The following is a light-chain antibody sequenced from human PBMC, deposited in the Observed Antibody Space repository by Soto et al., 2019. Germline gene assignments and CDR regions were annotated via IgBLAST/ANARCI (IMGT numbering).Light chain of an antibody. CDR3: QPYSDNWP. CDR2: KAS. V-gene: IGKV1-5*03. Sequence: IHIARSPFTPTPYVGDRDTTTSRASQSISSLFAWYQQKPVTAPNLLIYKASTVHSGVPSRFSGSGSGTEFTLTISSLQPDHFATYYCQPYSDNWPFGPGTKV. CDR1: QSISSL. J-gene: IGKJ1*01.